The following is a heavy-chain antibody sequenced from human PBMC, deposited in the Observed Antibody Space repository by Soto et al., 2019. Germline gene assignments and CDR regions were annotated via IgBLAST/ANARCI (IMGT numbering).Heavy chain of an antibody. D-gene: IGHD6-13*01. CDR1: GFTVSSNY. CDR3: ARLYLYSSSGYGWYLDL. CDR2: IYSGGST. V-gene: IGHV3-53*04. Sequence: EVQLVESGGGLVQPGGSLRLSCAASGFTVSSNYMSWVRQAPGKGLEWVSVIYSGGSTYYADSVKGRFTISRHNSKNTLNLQMNSLRAEDTAVYYCARLYLYSSSGYGWYLDLWGRGTLVTVSS. J-gene: IGHJ2*01.